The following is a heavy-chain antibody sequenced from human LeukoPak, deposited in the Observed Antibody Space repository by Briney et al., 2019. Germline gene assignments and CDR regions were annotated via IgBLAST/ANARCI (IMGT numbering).Heavy chain of an antibody. CDR1: GYTLTELS. J-gene: IGHJ6*03. D-gene: IGHD1-1*01. Sequence: ASVKVSCKVSGYTLTELSMHWVQQAPGKGLEWMGGFDHEDGEKIYAQKFQGRVTMPEDTSTDTAYMELSSLRSVDTAVYYCATYNWNTFDYYYMDVWGKGTTVTVSS. CDR3: ATYNWNTFDYYYMDV. V-gene: IGHV1-24*01. CDR2: FDHEDGEK.